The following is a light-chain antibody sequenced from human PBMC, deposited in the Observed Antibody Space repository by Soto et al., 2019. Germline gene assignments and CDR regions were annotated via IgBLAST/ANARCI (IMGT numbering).Light chain of an antibody. CDR1: QSVSNH. Sequence: EIVLTQSPATLSLSPGERATLSCRASQSVSNHLGWYHQKPGQAPRLLIYDASNRATAIPARFSGSGSGTDFTITLSSLEPEDFAVYYCQKSGTFGQGTRLEIK. CDR3: QKSGT. V-gene: IGKV3-11*01. CDR2: DAS. J-gene: IGKJ5*01.